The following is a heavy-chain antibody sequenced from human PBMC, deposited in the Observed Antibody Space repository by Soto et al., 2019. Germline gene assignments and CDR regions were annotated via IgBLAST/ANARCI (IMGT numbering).Heavy chain of an antibody. CDR3: ARAHYYDSSGYYPNFDY. D-gene: IGHD3-22*01. Sequence: GASVKVSCKASGYTFTSYAMHWVRQAPGQRLEWMGWINAGNGNTEFPRKFQGRVTITRDTSASTAYMELSSPRSEDTAVYYCARAHYYDSSGYYPNFDYWGQGTLVTVSS. CDR2: INAGNGNT. V-gene: IGHV1-3*01. J-gene: IGHJ4*02. CDR1: GYTFTSYA.